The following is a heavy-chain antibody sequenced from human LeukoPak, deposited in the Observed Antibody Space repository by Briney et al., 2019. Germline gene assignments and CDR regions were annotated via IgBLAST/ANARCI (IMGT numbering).Heavy chain of an antibody. CDR1: GFTVSSDY. D-gene: IGHD5-18*01. Sequence: PGGSLRLSCAASGFTVSSDYMNWVRQPAGRGLEWVSAIGTADDTYYPGSVKGRFTISRENAKNSLYLHMNSLRAGDTAVYYCARAKLTAMAGLDYWGQGTLVTVSS. V-gene: IGHV3-13*01. J-gene: IGHJ4*02. CDR2: IGTADDT. CDR3: ARAKLTAMAGLDY.